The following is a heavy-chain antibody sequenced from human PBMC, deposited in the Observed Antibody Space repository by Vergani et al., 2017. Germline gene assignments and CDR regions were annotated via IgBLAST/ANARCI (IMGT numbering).Heavy chain of an antibody. V-gene: IGHV1-69-2*01. CDR1: GYSFSSSY. CDR3: ATQPPLQDF. Sequence: VQLVQSGAEVKKPGATVRISCKVEGYSFSSSYMHWLRQAPGKGLEWMGLVDPEDGKTTYAEKFQGRINITADTSTDTAYMDLSSLTSQDTAVYYCATQPPLQDFWGQGTLVSVSS. CDR2: VDPEDGKT. J-gene: IGHJ4*02.